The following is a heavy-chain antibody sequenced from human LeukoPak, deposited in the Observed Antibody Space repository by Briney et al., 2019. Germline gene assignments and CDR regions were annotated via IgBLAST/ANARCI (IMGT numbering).Heavy chain of an antibody. D-gene: IGHD1-1*01. V-gene: IGHV3-23*01. CDR1: GFTFSNYA. Sequence: GGSLRLSCAASGFTFSNYAMNWVRQAPGKGLEWVSSIDISGGSTYYADSVQGRFTISRDNSKNTLYLQMNSLRAEDTALYYCANEVRPNDYWGQGTLVTVSS. CDR2: IDISGGST. CDR3: ANEVRPNDY. J-gene: IGHJ4*02.